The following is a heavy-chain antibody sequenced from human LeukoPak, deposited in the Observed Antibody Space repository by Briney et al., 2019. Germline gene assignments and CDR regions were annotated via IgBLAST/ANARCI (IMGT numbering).Heavy chain of an antibody. CDR1: GGSISSGGYY. Sequence: SETLSLTFTVSGGSISSGGYYWSWIRQPPGKGLEWIGYIYHSGSTYYNPSLKSRVTISVDRSKNQFSLKLSSVTAADTAVYYCARGGSYYYESDAFDIWGQGTMVTVSS. J-gene: IGHJ3*02. D-gene: IGHD3-22*01. V-gene: IGHV4-30-2*01. CDR3: ARGGSYYYESDAFDI. CDR2: IYHSGST.